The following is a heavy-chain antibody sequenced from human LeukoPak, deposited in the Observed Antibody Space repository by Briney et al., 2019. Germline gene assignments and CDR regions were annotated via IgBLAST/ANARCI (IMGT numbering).Heavy chain of an antibody. D-gene: IGHD3-10*01. V-gene: IGHV3-21*01. CDR2: ISSSSSYI. J-gene: IGHJ4*02. CDR3: ARPVLLWFGDSPFDY. Sequence: GGSLRLSCAASGFTFSSYSMNWVRQAPGKGLEWVSSISSSSSYIYYADSVKGRFTISRDNAKNSLYLQMNSLRAEDTAVYYCARPVLLWFGDSPFDYWGQGTLVTVSS. CDR1: GFTFSSYS.